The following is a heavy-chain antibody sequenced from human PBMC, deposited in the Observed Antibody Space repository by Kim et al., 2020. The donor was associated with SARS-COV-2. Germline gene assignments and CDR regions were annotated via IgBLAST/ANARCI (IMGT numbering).Heavy chain of an antibody. D-gene: IGHD2-15*01. CDR3: ACRGRKGSGGRVCWFDS. J-gene: IGHJ5*01. CDR1: DGSFSGYF. V-gene: IGHV4-34*12. Sequence: SETLSLTCAVYDGSFSGYFWTWIRQTPGTGLEWMGEIIHNGRTNYNPSLQSRVTISVDKSKNQFSLKLSSVTAADTAVSYCACRGRKGSGGRVCWFDSWG. CDR2: IIHNGRT.